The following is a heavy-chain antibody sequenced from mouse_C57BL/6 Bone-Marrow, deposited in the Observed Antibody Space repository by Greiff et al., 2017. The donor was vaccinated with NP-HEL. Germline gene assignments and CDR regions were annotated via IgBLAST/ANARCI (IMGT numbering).Heavy chain of an antibody. CDR1: GYPFPTYW. V-gene: IGHV1-50*01. CDR3: ARKAYYGRSYEFAY. D-gene: IGHD1-1*01. J-gene: IGHJ3*01. Sequence: QLQLKQPGAELLKPGASVKLSCKASGYPFPTYWMQWVKQRPGQGLEWIGEIVLSDSYTTYNQKFKGKAPLTVDTSSSTAYMQLSSLTSEDSAVYYCARKAYYGRSYEFAYWGQGTLVTVSA. CDR2: IVLSDSYT.